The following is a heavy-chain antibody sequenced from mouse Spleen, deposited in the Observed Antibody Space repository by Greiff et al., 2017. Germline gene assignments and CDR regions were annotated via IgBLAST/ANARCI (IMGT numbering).Heavy chain of an antibody. J-gene: IGHJ2*01. CDR3: ARKATVVAPYFGY. CDR2: INPSSGYT. Sequence: QVQLKQSGAELAKPGASVKLSCKASGYTFTSYWMHWVKQRPGQGLEWIGYINPSSGYTKYNQKFKDKATLTADKSSSTAYMQLSSLTYEDSAVYYCARKATVVAPYFGYWGQGTTLTVSS. V-gene: IGHV1-7*01. CDR1: GYTFTSYW. D-gene: IGHD1-1*01.